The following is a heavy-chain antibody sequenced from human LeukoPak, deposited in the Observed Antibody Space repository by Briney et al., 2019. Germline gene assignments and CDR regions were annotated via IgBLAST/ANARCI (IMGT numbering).Heavy chain of an antibody. CDR1: GGSFTSYG. CDR2: IIPIYGRA. V-gene: IGHV1-69*13. Sequence: SVKVSCKASGGSFTSYGISWVRQAPGQGLEWMGKIIPIYGRANYGQKFQGRVTIAADESSNTASLDLSSLTSEDTAVYYCATDPNPYSSTSGYFDFWGQGTLVTVSS. J-gene: IGHJ4*02. D-gene: IGHD6-13*01. CDR3: ATDPNPYSSTSGYFDF.